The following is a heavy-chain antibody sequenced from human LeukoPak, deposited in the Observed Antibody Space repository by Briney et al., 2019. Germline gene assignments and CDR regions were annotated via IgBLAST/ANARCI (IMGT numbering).Heavy chain of an antibody. CDR1: GFTFSSYA. J-gene: IGHJ3*02. V-gene: IGHV3-23*01. Sequence: KAGGSLRLSCAASGFTFSSYAMSWVRQAPGKGLEWVSAISGSGGSTYYADSVKGRFTISRDNSKNTLYLQMNSLRAEDTAVYYCAKEDSGGIFGSGSYFLAHDAFDIWGQGTMVTVSS. D-gene: IGHD3-10*01. CDR3: AKEDSGGIFGSGSYFLAHDAFDI. CDR2: ISGSGGST.